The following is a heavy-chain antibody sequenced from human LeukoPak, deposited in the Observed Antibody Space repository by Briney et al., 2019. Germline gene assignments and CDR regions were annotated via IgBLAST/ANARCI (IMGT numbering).Heavy chain of an antibody. CDR1: GFTFSSYA. V-gene: IGHV3-64*01. J-gene: IGHJ2*01. CDR2: ISSNGGTT. Sequence: GGSLRLSCAASGFTFSSYAMHWVRQAPEKGLEYVSAISSNGGTTYYANSVKGRFTISRDNSKNTLYLQMGSLRAEDMAVYYCARDGEYCGGDCSPRWYFDLWGRGTLVTVSS. D-gene: IGHD2-21*02. CDR3: ARDGEYCGGDCSPRWYFDL.